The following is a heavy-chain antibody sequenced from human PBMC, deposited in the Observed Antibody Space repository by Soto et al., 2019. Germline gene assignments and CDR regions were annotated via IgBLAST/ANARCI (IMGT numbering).Heavy chain of an antibody. V-gene: IGHV4-59*08. Sequence: SETLSLTCTVSGGSISSYYWSWIRQPPGKGLEWIGYIYYSGSTNYNPSLKSRVTISVDTSKNQFSLKLSSVTAADTAVYYCATGAPHCSSTSCYAIAAFDIWGQGTMVTVSS. CDR1: GGSISSYY. J-gene: IGHJ3*02. CDR3: ATGAPHCSSTSCYAIAAFDI. CDR2: IYYSGST. D-gene: IGHD2-2*01.